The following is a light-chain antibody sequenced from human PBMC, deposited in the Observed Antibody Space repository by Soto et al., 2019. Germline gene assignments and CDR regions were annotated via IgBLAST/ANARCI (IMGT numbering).Light chain of an antibody. CDR3: QQRSNWPPIT. CDR2: GAS. J-gene: IGKJ5*01. CDR1: QSVSSSY. Sequence: DIVLTQSPAPLSLSPGERATLSCRSSQSVSSSYLAWYQQKPRQAPRLLIYGASSRATGIPDRFSGSGAGTDFTPTISRLEPDDFSVYYCQQRSNWPPITFGQGTRLEIK. V-gene: IGKV3D-20*02.